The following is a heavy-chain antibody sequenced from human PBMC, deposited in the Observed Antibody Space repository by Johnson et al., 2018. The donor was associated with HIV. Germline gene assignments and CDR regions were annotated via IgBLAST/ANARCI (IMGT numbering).Heavy chain of an antibody. CDR2: ISYDGSNK. J-gene: IGHJ3*01. Sequence: VQLVESGGGVVQPGRSLRLSCAASGFTFSSYAMHWVRQAPGKGLAWVAVISYDGSNKYYADSVKGRFTISRDNSKKTLYLQMNSLRAEDTAVYYCAKVLNEKSYIDLFHVWGQGTMVTVSS. CDR1: GFTFSSYA. D-gene: IGHD2-8*01. V-gene: IGHV3-30-3*01. CDR3: AKVLNEKSYIDLFHV.